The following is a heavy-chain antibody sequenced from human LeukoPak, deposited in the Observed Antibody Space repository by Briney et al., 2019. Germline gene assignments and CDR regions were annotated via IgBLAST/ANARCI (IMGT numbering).Heavy chain of an antibody. Sequence: GGSLRLSCAASGFTFDDYGMSWVRQAPGKGPEWVSGINWNGGSTGYADSVKGRFTISRDNAKNSLYLQMNSLRAEDTALYYCARDGIYSSSWYSPSDYWGQGTLVTVSS. CDR2: INWNGGST. V-gene: IGHV3-20*04. D-gene: IGHD6-13*01. CDR3: ARDGIYSSSWYSPSDY. J-gene: IGHJ4*02. CDR1: GFTFDDYG.